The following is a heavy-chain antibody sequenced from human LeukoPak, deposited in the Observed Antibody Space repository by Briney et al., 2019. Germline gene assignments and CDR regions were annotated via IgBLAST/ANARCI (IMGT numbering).Heavy chain of an antibody. CDR2: ISYDGSNK. J-gene: IGHJ4*02. CDR1: GFTFSSYA. D-gene: IGHD3-16*01. CDR3: ARGKGEYFDY. Sequence: GRSLRLSCAAPGFTFSSYAMHWVRQAPGKGLEWVAVISYDGSNKYYADSVKGRFTISRDNSKNTLYLQMNSLRAEDTAVYYCARGKGEYFDYWGQGTLVTVSS. V-gene: IGHV3-30*04.